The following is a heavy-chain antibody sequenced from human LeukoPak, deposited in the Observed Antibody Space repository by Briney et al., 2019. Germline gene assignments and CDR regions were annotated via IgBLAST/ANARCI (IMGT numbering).Heavy chain of an antibody. D-gene: IGHD3-3*01. Sequence: ASVKVSCKASGGTFSSYTISWVRQAPGQGLEWMGRIIPILGIANYAQKFQGRVTITADRSKSTAYMELSSLRSEDTAVYYCARGLYYDFWSGYYTWFDPWGQGTLVTVSS. J-gene: IGHJ5*02. CDR1: GGTFSSYT. CDR2: IIPILGIA. CDR3: ARGLYYDFWSGYYTWFDP. V-gene: IGHV1-69*02.